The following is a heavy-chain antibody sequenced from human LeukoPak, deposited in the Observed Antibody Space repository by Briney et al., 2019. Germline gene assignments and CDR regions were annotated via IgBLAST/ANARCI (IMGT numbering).Heavy chain of an antibody. CDR3: ARTATAYCGGDCLGPFDP. CDR1: GFIFSDHY. V-gene: IGHV3-21*01. Sequence: GGSLRLSCAASGFIFSDHYMDWVRQAPGKGLEWVSSISSSSNYVYYTDSMKGRFTISRDNAKNSLYLQMNSLRAEDTAVYFCARTATAYCGGDCLGPFDPWGQGTLVTVSS. D-gene: IGHD2-21*02. J-gene: IGHJ5*02. CDR2: ISSSSNYV.